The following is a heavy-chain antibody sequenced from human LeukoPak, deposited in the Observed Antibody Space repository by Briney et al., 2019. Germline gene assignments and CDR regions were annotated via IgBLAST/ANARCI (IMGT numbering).Heavy chain of an antibody. Sequence: GGSLRLSCAASGFTFRNNNMNWVRQAPGKGLEWVSSISSSGRYVYYADSVKGRFTISRDNAKNSLYLQMNSLRGEDTAVYYCARGRGDCSSTSCREGYFDYWGQGTLVTVSS. CDR1: GFTFRNNN. V-gene: IGHV3-21*01. CDR2: ISSSGRYV. D-gene: IGHD2-2*01. CDR3: ARGRGDCSSTSCREGYFDY. J-gene: IGHJ4*02.